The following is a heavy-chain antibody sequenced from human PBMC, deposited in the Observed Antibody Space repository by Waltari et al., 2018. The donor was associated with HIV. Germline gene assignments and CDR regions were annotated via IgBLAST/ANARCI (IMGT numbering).Heavy chain of an antibody. CDR2: IYSGGSR. J-gene: IGHJ6*02. D-gene: IGHD1-26*01. CDR3: ARDPRSSGYYGMDV. CDR1: GCPISSTH. V-gene: IGHV3-53*01. Sequence: EVQLVASGGGLIEPGGSLRVPWAAPGCPISSTHMSWVRQAPGKGLEWVSVIYSGGSRYYADSVKGRFIISRDNSKNTVSLHMNSLRAEDTAVYYCARDPRSSGYYGMDVWGQGIKVTVSS.